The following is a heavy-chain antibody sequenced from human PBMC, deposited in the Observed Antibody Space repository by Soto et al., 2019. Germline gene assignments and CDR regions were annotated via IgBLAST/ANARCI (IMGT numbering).Heavy chain of an antibody. CDR2: ISGSDGKT. CDR1: GFSFTSYA. J-gene: IGHJ4*02. D-gene: IGHD1-26*01. V-gene: IGHV3-23*01. CDR3: ARWSFLDY. Sequence: EEQLLESGGGLVRPGGSLRLSCAASGFSFTSYALSWVRQAPGKGLEWVSTISGSDGKTYYADSVKGRFSISRDTSKTTLYLQMNSLRVEDTAVYYCARWSFLDYWGQGTRVTVS.